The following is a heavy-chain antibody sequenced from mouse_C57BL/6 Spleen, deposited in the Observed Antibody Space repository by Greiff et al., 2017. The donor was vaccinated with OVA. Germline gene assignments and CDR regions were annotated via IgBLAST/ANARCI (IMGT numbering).Heavy chain of an antibody. CDR3: ASFHYYGSSSYAMDY. CDR1: GFTFSDYG. J-gene: IGHJ4*01. V-gene: IGHV5-17*01. Sequence: EVQVVESGGGLVKPGGSLKLSCAASGFTFSDYGMHWVRQAPEKGLEWVAYISSGSSTIYYADTVKGRFTISRDNAKNTLFLQMTSLRSEDTAMYYCASFHYYGSSSYAMDYWGQGTSVTVSS. D-gene: IGHD1-1*01. CDR2: ISSGSSTI.